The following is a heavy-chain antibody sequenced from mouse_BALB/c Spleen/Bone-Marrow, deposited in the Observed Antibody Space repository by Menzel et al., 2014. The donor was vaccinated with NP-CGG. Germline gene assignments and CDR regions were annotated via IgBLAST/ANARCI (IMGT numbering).Heavy chain of an antibody. CDR2: IISGSNTI. V-gene: IGHV5-17*02. CDR1: GFTFSSFG. J-gene: IGHJ3*01. Sequence: EVQGVESGGGLVQPGGSRKLSCAASGFTFSSFGMHWVRQAPEKGLEWVAYIISGSNTIYYADTVEGRFTISRDNPKNTLFLQMTSLRSEDTATYYCARSRYDVGWFAYWGQGTLVTVSA. CDR3: ARSRYDVGWFAY. D-gene: IGHD2-14*01.